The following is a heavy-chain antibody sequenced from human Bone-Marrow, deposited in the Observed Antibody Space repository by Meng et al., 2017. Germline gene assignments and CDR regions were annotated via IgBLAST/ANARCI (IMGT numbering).Heavy chain of an antibody. CDR1: GGSISSGGYY. CDR2: IYYSGST. V-gene: IGHV4-31*03. Sequence: QGKPQESGPGLVNPPQPLSLTCTVSGGSISSGGYYWNWIRQHPGKGLEWIGYIYYSGSTYYNPSLKSRITISVDTSKNHFSLKLSSVTAADTAVYYCASLYGVVGASWFDPWGQGTLVTVSS. J-gene: IGHJ5*02. D-gene: IGHD1-26*01. CDR3: ASLYGVVGASWFDP.